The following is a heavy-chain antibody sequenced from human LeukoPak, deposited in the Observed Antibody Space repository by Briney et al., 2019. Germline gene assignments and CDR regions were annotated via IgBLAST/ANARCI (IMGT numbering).Heavy chain of an antibody. D-gene: IGHD1-14*01. Sequence: SETLSLTCTVSGGSISSSSYYWGWIRQPPGKGLEWIGSIYYSGSTYYNPSLKSRVTISVDTSKNQFSLKLSSVTAADSAVYYCARDQPGLDAFDIWGQGTMVTVSS. V-gene: IGHV4-39*07. CDR3: ARDQPGLDAFDI. CDR2: IYYSGST. CDR1: GGSISSSSYY. J-gene: IGHJ3*02.